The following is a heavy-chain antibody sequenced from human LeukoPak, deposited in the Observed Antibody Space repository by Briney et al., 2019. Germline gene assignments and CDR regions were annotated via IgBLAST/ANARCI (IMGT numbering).Heavy chain of an antibody. Sequence: KTSETLSLTCTVSGDSISSYYWSWIRQPSGKGLEWIGYIYYSGSTNYNPSLKSRVTISVDTSKNQFSLNLSSVTAADTAVYYCARQESGSYSHNWFDPWGQGTPVTVSS. CDR2: IYYSGST. J-gene: IGHJ5*02. CDR3: ARQESGSYSHNWFDP. V-gene: IGHV4-59*08. D-gene: IGHD1-26*01. CDR1: GDSISSYY.